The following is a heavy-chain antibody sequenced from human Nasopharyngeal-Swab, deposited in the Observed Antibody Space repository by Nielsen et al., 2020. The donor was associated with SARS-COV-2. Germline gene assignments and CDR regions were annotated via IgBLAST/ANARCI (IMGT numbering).Heavy chain of an antibody. CDR3: ARQGYQDIVVVPAARYYYYMDV. D-gene: IGHD2-2*01. CDR1: GGSFSGYY. V-gene: IGHV4-34*01. Sequence: SETLSLTCAVYGGSFSGYYWSWIRQPPGKGLEWIGEINHSGSTNYNPSLKSRVTISVDTSKNQFSLKLSSVTAADTAVYYCARQGYQDIVVVPAARYYYYMDVWGKGTTVTVSS. CDR2: INHSGST. J-gene: IGHJ6*03.